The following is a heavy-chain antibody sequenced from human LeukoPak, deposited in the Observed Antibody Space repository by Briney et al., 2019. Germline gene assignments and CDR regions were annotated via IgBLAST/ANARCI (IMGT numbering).Heavy chain of an antibody. CDR1: GYTLTELS. V-gene: IGHV1-24*01. D-gene: IGHD3-10*01. CDR2: FDPEDGET. Sequence: GASVKVSCTVSGYTLTELSMHWVRQAPGKGLEWMGGFDPEDGETIYAQKFQGRVTMTEDTSTDTAYMELSSLRSEDSAVYYCATVLWFGDNNVWGQGTTVTVSS. J-gene: IGHJ6*02. CDR3: ATVLWFGDNNV.